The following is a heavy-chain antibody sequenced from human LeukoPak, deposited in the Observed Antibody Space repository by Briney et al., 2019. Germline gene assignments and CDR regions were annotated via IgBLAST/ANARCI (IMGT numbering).Heavy chain of an antibody. CDR3: SREWGSGNDLRPDS. J-gene: IGHJ4*02. CDR1: GFTFREFA. CDR2: IRSSIYGGTP. D-gene: IGHD1-1*01. V-gene: IGHV3-49*03. Sequence: HPGGSLRLSCTSSGFTFREFAVSWFRQAPGKGLEWIGFIRSSIYGGTPKAAASVKGRFIFSRDDSKGVAYLRMNSLKTDDTAVYYCSREWGSGNDLRPDSWGQGTLVTVSS.